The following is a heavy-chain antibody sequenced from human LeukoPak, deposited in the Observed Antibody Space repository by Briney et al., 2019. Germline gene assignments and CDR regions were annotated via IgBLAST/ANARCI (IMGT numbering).Heavy chain of an antibody. D-gene: IGHD3-10*01. V-gene: IGHV3-7*01. Sequence: PAGSLRLFCVVSGFTFSSYSMIWVRQAPGKGLQWVANMKKDGSETNYVDSVKGRFTISRDNAKNSLYLQMNSLRAEDTAVYYCGRHRSGSGTYFIDYWGQGTLVSVSS. CDR3: GRHRSGSGTYFIDY. J-gene: IGHJ4*02. CDR1: GFTFSSYS. CDR2: MKKDGSET.